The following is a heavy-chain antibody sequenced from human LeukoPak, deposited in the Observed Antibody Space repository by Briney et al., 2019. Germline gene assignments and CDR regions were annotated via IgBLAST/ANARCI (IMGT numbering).Heavy chain of an antibody. Sequence: PSETLSLTCTVSDASVSSDNYYWSWIRQPPGKGLEWIGYVYYSGSTNYNPSLKSRVTISVDTSKNQFSLKLSSVTAADTAVYYCARDRGDYGDYGFDYWGQGTLVTVSS. CDR3: ARDRGDYGDYGFDY. J-gene: IGHJ4*02. CDR1: DASVSSDNYY. D-gene: IGHD4-17*01. V-gene: IGHV4-61*01. CDR2: VYYSGST.